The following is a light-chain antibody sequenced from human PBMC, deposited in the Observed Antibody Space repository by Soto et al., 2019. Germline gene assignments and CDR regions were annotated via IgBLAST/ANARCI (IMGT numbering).Light chain of an antibody. J-gene: IGKJ5*01. CDR2: DTS. Sequence: IVLTQSPATRSSSPLEIASLSFGASQSVSSSYVASYQHKPGLAPRLLIHDTSSRAIGIPDRFSGSGSGTDFTLTISSLEPQDFAVYYCQQRSNWPITFGQGTRLEIK. V-gene: IGKV3D-20*02. CDR1: QSVSSSY. CDR3: QQRSNWPIT.